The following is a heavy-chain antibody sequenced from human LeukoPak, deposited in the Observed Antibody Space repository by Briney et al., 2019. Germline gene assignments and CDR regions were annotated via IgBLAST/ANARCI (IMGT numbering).Heavy chain of an antibody. V-gene: IGHV4-4*02. CDR1: GGSISSGDW. CDR3: ARAAAAAGRWAFDI. J-gene: IGHJ3*02. CDR2: IYYSETT. Sequence: SETLSLTCAVSGGSISSGDWWSWVRQPPGKGLEWIGEIYYSETTSNNPSLKSRVTISVDKSKSQFSLNLSSVAAADTAVYYCARAAAAAGRWAFDIWGQGTMVTVSS. D-gene: IGHD6-13*01.